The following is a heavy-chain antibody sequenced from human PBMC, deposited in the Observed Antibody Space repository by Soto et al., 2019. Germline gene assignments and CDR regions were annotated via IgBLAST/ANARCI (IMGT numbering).Heavy chain of an antibody. CDR3: ANLDWSQLPNNFDY. D-gene: IGHD1-1*01. J-gene: IGHJ4*02. Sequence: PGGSLRLSCVASGFTFSSYWLHWVRQVPGEGPVWVSRISADGSTTTYADSVKGRFTISRDNSKSTLYLQLNNLRAEDTAVYYCANLDWSQLPNNFDYWGQGTLVTVSS. V-gene: IGHV3-74*03. CDR2: ISADGSTT. CDR1: GFTFSSYW.